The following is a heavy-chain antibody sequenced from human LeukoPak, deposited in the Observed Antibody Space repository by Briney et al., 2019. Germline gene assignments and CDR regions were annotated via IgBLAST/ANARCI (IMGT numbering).Heavy chain of an antibody. J-gene: IGHJ4*02. V-gene: IGHV4-34*01. CDR1: GGSFSGYY. CDR2: INHREIT. Sequence: SETLSLTCAVYGGSFSGYYWSWIRQPPGKGLEWIGEINHREITNYNPSLKSRVTISVDTSKNQFSLKLSSVTAADTAVYYCARAVAYHDVLTGYYRDYFDYWGQGILVTVSS. CDR3: ARAVAYHDVLTGYYRDYFDY. D-gene: IGHD3-9*01.